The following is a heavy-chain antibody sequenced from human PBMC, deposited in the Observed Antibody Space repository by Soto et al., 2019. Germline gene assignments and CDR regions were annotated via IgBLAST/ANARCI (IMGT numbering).Heavy chain of an antibody. Sequence: PVGSLRLSCASSVFTFSNYAMHWVRQSPGKGLEWVAVISYDGSNKYYADSVRGRFTVSRDHSENTLYLQMNSLRAEDTAVYYCARDIVGATTNFLGQGTLVTVSS. D-gene: IGHD1-26*01. J-gene: IGHJ4*02. CDR3: ARDIVGATTNF. CDR1: VFTFSNYA. CDR2: ISYDGSNK. V-gene: IGHV3-30-3*01.